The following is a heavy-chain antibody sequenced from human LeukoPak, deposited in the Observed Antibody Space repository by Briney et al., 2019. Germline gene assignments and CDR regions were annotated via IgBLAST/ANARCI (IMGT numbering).Heavy chain of an antibody. J-gene: IGHJ4*02. CDR1: GFTLSNYG. CDR3: AKGSFGDYEEVGDY. V-gene: IGHV3-30*18. Sequence: PGRSLRLSCSASGFTLSNYGMHWVRQAPGKGLEWVAVISYDGSNQYYADSMKGRFTISRDNSKNTLFLQMNSLRAEDTAVFYCAKGSFGDYEEVGDYWGQGTLVTVSS. CDR2: ISYDGSNQ. D-gene: IGHD4-17*01.